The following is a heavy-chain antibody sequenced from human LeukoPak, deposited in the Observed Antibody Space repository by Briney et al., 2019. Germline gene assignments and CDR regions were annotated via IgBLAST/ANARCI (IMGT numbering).Heavy chain of an antibody. CDR2: IYYSGST. Sequence: SQTLSLTCTVSGGSISSGDYYWSWIRQPPGKGLEWIGYIYYSGSTYYNPSLKSRVTISVDTSKNQFSLKLSSVTAADTAVYYCARGATIFGVVIKPADYWGQGTLVTVSS. J-gene: IGHJ4*02. V-gene: IGHV4-30-4*01. CDR3: ARGATIFGVVIKPADY. D-gene: IGHD3-3*01. CDR1: GGSISSGDYY.